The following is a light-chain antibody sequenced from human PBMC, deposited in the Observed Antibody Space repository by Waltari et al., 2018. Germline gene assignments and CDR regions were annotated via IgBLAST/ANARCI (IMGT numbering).Light chain of an antibody. J-gene: IGLJ2*01. V-gene: IGLV3-21*02. CDR3: QVWDSSSDHVV. CDR1: YIGAKS. CDR2: DDS. Sequence: SYVLTQAPSVSVAPGQTARVTCGGNYIGAKSVHWYQQKPGQAPVLVVYDDSDRPSGFPEGFSGSNSGSTATLTISRVEAGDEADYYCQVWDSSSDHVVFGGGTKLTVL.